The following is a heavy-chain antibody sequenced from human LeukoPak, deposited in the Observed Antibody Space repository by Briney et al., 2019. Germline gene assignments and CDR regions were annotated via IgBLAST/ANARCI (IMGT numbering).Heavy chain of an antibody. V-gene: IGHV3-30*04. J-gene: IGHJ3*01. CDR2: ISYDGIDS. CDR3: ARDRYTKNYFDALDL. CDR1: GFNFNNYP. Sequence: GGSLRLSCAASGFNFNNYPMHWVRQVPGRGPQRVALISYDGIDSYIADSVKGRFSISRDNSKNTLFLQMNSLRPEDTAVYYCARDRYTKNYFDALDLWGQGSTVTVSS. D-gene: IGHD3-16*02.